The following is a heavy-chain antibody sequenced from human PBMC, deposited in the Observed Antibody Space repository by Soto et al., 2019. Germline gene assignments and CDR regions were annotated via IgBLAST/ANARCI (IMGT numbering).Heavy chain of an antibody. CDR2: ISWDSRKV. CDR3: AKNMDSFAYSVSRPYEH. CDR1: GFSFDDYT. Sequence: EVQLVESGGGLVQPGRSLSLSCAASGFSFDDYTMHWVRQAPGKGLEWVSLISWDSRKVDYADSVKGRFSISRDNARSSLYSQMNSLTPEDTAIYYCAKNMDSFAYSVSRPYEHWGRGTLVAVSS. D-gene: IGHD4-4*01. J-gene: IGHJ4*02. V-gene: IGHV3-9*01.